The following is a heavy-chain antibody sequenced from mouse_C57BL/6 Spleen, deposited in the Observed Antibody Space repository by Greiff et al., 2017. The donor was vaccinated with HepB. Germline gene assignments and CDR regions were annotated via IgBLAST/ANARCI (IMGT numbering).Heavy chain of an antibody. CDR1: GYTFTSYG. CDR2: ISPRSGNT. J-gene: IGHJ2*01. Sequence: VQLQQSGAELARPGASVKLSCKASGYTFTSYGISWVKQRTGQGLEWIGEISPRSGNTYYNEKFKGKATLTADKSSSTAYMELRSLTSEDSAVYFCARWEALWGQGTTLTVSS. CDR3: ARWEAL. D-gene: IGHD3-2*02. V-gene: IGHV1-81*01.